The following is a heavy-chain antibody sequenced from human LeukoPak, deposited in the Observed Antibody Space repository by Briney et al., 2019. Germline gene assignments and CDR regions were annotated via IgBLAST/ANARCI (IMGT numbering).Heavy chain of an antibody. J-gene: IGHJ1*01. CDR3: AKDPYVVVPAAESGYFQH. D-gene: IGHD2-2*01. Sequence: SGGSLRLSCAASGFTFSSYGMHWVRQAPGKGLEWVAFIRYDGSNKYYADSVKGRFTISRDNSKNTLYLQMNSLRAEDTAVYYCAKDPYVVVPAAESGYFQHWGQGTLVTVSS. CDR1: GFTFSSYG. CDR2: IRYDGSNK. V-gene: IGHV3-30*02.